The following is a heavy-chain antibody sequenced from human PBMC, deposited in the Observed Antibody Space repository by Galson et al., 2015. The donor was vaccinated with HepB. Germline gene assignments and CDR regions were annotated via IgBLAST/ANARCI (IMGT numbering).Heavy chain of an antibody. V-gene: IGHV3-30-3*01. D-gene: IGHD3-9*01. CDR3: ARDKADYDILTGYH. CDR2: ISYDGSNK. CDR1: GFTFSSYA. J-gene: IGHJ4*02. Sequence: SLRLSCAASGFTFSSYAMHWVRQAPGKGLEWVAVISYDGSNKYYADSVKGRFTISRDNSKNTLYLQMNSLRAEDTAVYYCARDKADYDILTGYHWGQGTLVTVSS.